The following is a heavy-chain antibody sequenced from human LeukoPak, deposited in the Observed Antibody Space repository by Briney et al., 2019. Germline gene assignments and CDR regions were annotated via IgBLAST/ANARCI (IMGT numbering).Heavy chain of an antibody. CDR1: GGSISSYY. V-gene: IGHV4-59*01. J-gene: IGHJ5*02. D-gene: IGHD3-22*01. Sequence: PSETLSLTCTVSGGSISSYYWSWIRQPPGKGLEWIGYIYHSGSTNYNSSLKSRVTISVDTSKNHFSLKLSSVTAADTAVYYCARHYDSSGYYSGNWFDPWGQGTLVTVSS. CDR2: IYHSGST. CDR3: ARHYDSSGYYSGNWFDP.